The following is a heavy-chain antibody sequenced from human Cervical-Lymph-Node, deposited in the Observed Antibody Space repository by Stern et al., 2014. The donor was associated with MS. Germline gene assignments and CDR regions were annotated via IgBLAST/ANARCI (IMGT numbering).Heavy chain of an antibody. Sequence: EDQLVESGAEVKKPGESLKISCKGSGYSFTDYWIGWVRQMPGKGLEWVGIIYPGDSDTRYSPSLQGQVTISADKSISTAYLQWSSLKASDTAIYFCAGYSVASTTIQGGSAFDLWGQGTMVTVSS. J-gene: IGHJ3*01. CDR1: GYSFTDYW. V-gene: IGHV5-51*03. CDR3: AGYSVASTTIQGGSAFDL. CDR2: IYPGDSDT. D-gene: IGHD1-26*01.